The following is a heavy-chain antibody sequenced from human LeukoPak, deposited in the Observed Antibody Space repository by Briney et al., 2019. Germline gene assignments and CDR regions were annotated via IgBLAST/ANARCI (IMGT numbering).Heavy chain of an antibody. Sequence: SETLSLTCTVSGGSVSNYYWSWIRQPAGKGLEWIGRIYTSGSTNYNPSLKSRVTMSVDTSKNQFSLKLSSVTAADTAVYYCVRTTLLNFDWSPDAFDIWGQGTMVTVSS. V-gene: IGHV4-4*07. CDR3: VRTTLLNFDWSPDAFDI. CDR2: IYTSGST. CDR1: GGSVSNYY. J-gene: IGHJ3*02. D-gene: IGHD3-9*01.